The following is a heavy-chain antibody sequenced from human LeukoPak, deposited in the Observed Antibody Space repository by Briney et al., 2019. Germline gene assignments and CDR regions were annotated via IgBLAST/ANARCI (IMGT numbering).Heavy chain of an antibody. CDR3: ATLRKDIVVVVAAGFDY. CDR1: GFTFSSYA. J-gene: IGHJ4*02. V-gene: IGHV3-23*01. Sequence: GGSLRLSCAASGFTFSSYAMSWVRQAPGKGLEWVSAISGSGGSTYYADSVKGRFTISRDNSKNTLYLQMNSLRAEDTAVYYYATLRKDIVVVVAAGFDYWGQGTLVTVSS. D-gene: IGHD2-15*01. CDR2: ISGSGGST.